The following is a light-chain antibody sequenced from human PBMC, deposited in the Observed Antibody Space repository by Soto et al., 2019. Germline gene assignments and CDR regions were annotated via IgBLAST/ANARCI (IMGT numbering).Light chain of an antibody. CDR3: QQRSNWPIT. CDR2: GAS. Sequence: FVLTQSPGTLSLSPWERATLSCKASQTVRSNYLAWYQQKPGQAPRLLIYGASSRATGIPDRFSGSGSGTDFTLTISSLEPEDFAAYYCQQRSNWPITFGQGTRLEIK. CDR1: QTVRSNY. J-gene: IGKJ5*01. V-gene: IGKV3D-20*02.